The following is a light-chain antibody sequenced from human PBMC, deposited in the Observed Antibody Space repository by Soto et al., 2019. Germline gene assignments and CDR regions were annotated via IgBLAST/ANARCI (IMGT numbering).Light chain of an antibody. J-gene: IGLJ1*01. CDR3: SSYAGNNFYV. Sequence: QSALTQPPSASGSPGQSVTISCTGTSSDVGGYNYVSWYQQHPGKAPKLMIYEVSKRPSGVPDRFSGSKSGNTASLTVSGLPAEDEADYYCSSYAGNNFYVFGTGTQVTVL. CDR1: SSDVGGYNY. CDR2: EVS. V-gene: IGLV2-8*01.